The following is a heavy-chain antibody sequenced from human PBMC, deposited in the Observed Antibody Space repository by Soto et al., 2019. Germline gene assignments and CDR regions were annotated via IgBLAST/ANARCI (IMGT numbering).Heavy chain of an antibody. D-gene: IGHD1-1*01. CDR3: ARSINWPDWFDP. CDR1: RFSVSSNY. V-gene: IGHV3-53*01. CDR2: IYTGGST. Sequence: GGSLRLSCAASRFSVSSNYMSWVRQAPGKGLEWVSVIYTGGSTYYADSVKGRFTISRDNSKNTLYLQMNSLRVEDTAVYYCARSINWPDWFDPWGQGILVTVSS. J-gene: IGHJ5*02.